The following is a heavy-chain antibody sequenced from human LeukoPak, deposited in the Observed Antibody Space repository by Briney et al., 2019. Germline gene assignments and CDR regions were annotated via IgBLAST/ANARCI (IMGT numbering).Heavy chain of an antibody. Sequence: SETLSLTCTVSGGSISSGSYYWGWIRQPPGKGLEWIGSIYYSGSTYYNPSLKSRVTLSVDTSKNQFSLKLCSVTAADTAVYYCAREYYDILTGYFSVTEFDYWGQGTLVTVSS. D-gene: IGHD3-9*01. J-gene: IGHJ4*02. CDR3: AREYYDILTGYFSVTEFDY. CDR2: IYYSGST. V-gene: IGHV4-39*07. CDR1: GGSISSGSYY.